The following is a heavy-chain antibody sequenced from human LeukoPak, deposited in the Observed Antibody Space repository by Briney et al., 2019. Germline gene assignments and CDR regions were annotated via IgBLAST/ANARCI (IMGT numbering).Heavy chain of an antibody. J-gene: IGHJ6*04. CDR1: GDSLTSGGRY. CDR3: ARCMSELDYGDYAYYYHMDV. V-gene: IGHV4-61*09. D-gene: IGHD4-17*01. Sequence: SQTLSLTCTVSGDSLTSGGRYWSRIRQPAGKGLEWIGHFYSSTRTTYNPSLESRVTISGDTAKNQFSLKLDSVTAADTAVYFCARCMSELDYGDYAYYYHMDVWGKGTTVTVSS. CDR2: FYSSTRT.